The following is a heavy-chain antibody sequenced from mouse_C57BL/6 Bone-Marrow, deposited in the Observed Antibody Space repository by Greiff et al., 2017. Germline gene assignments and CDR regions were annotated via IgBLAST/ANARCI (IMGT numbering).Heavy chain of an antibody. CDR2: INPSNGGT. J-gene: IGHJ2*01. CDR3: ASEGVFITTVVAPFDY. CDR1: GYTFTSYW. Sequence: QVQLQQPGTELVKPGASVKLSCKASGYTFTSYWMHWVKQRPGQGLEWIGNINPSNGGTNYNEKFKSKATLTVDKSSSTAYMQLSSLTSEDSAVYYCASEGVFITTVVAPFDYWGQGTTLTVSS. D-gene: IGHD1-1*01. V-gene: IGHV1-53*01.